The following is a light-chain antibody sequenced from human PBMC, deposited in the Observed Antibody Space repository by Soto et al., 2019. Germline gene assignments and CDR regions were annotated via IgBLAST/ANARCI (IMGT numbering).Light chain of an antibody. Sequence: EIVLTQSPGTLSLSPGERTTLSCRASQSVSSHFLDWYQPKPGQAPRVXIYGASSRETGIPDRFSGSGAGPAFTRTISRLEPEDFAVDYCQQHDNSTLTFGGGTKVDIK. CDR3: QQHDNSTLT. J-gene: IGKJ4*01. CDR2: GAS. V-gene: IGKV3-20*01. CDR1: QSVSSHF.